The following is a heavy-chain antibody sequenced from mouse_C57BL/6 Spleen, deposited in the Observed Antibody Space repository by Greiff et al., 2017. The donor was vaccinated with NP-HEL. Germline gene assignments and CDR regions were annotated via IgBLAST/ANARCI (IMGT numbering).Heavy chain of an antibody. Sequence: VQLKESGPVLVKPGASVKMSCKASGYTFTDYYMNWVKQSHGKSLEWIGVINPYNGGTSSNQKFKGKATLTVDKSSSTAYMELNSLTSEDSAVYYCARGRGLRGYFDVWGTGTTVTVSS. CDR1: GYTFTDYY. V-gene: IGHV1-19*01. CDR2: INPYNGGT. J-gene: IGHJ1*03. CDR3: ARGRGLRGYFDV. D-gene: IGHD2-4*01.